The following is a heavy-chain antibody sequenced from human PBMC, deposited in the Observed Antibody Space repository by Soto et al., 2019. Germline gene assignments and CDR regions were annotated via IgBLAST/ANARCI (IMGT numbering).Heavy chain of an antibody. J-gene: IGHJ6*02. CDR3: AREFTMVRGVKTAYYYYYGMDV. Sequence: GASVKVSCKASGYTFTSCYIHWVRQAPGQGLEWMGIINPSGGSTSYAQKFQGRVTMTRDTSTSTVYMELSSLRSEDTAVYYCAREFTMVRGVKTAYYYYYGMDVWGQGTTVTVSS. CDR1: GYTFTSCY. D-gene: IGHD3-10*01. V-gene: IGHV1-46*01. CDR2: INPSGGST.